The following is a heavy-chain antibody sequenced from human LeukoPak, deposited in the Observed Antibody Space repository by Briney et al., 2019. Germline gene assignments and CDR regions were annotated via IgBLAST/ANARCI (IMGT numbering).Heavy chain of an antibody. V-gene: IGHV3-48*02. Sequence: GGSLRLSCAASGFTFSSYAMNWVRQAPGKGLEWVSYISSTGSPIYHADSVKGRFTISRDNAKNSLYLQMNSLRDDDTAVYYCAQKGGTDYWGQGTLVTVSS. CDR1: GFTFSSYA. CDR2: ISSTGSPI. CDR3: AQKGGTDY. D-gene: IGHD2-15*01. J-gene: IGHJ4*02.